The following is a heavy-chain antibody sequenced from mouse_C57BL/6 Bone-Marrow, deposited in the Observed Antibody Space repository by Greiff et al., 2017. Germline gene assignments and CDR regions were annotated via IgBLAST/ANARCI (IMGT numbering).Heavy chain of an antibody. Sequence: EVQRVESVGGLVKPGGSLKLSCAASGFTFSDYGMHWVRQAPEKGLEWVAYISSGSSTIYYADTVKGRFTISRDNAKNNLFLLMTSLRAEDTAMFDCSRGLSMDYWGQGTSVTVSS. J-gene: IGHJ4*01. CDR2: ISSGSSTI. CDR1: GFTFSDYG. V-gene: IGHV5-17*01. CDR3: SRGLSMDY. D-gene: IGHD3-1*01.